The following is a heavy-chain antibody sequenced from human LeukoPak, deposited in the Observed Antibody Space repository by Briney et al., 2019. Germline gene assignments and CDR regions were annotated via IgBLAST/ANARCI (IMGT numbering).Heavy chain of an antibody. J-gene: IGHJ4*02. CDR3: ATGAPLYSSGWYDLDY. CDR1: GYTLTELS. D-gene: IGHD6-19*01. Sequence: ASVKVSCKVSGYTLTELSMHWVRQAPGRGLEWMGGFDPEDGETIYAQKFQGRVTMTEDTSTDTAYMELSSLRSEDTAVYYCATGAPLYSSGWYDLDYWGQGTLVTVSS. CDR2: FDPEDGET. V-gene: IGHV1-24*01.